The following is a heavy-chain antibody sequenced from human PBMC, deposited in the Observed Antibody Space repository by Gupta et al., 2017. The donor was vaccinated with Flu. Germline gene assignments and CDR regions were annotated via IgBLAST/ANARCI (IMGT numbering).Heavy chain of an antibody. V-gene: IGHV1-3*01. J-gene: IGHJ4*02. D-gene: IGHD3-10*01. Sequence: QVQLVQSGAEVKKPGASVKVSCKASGYTFTSYAMHWVRQAPGQRLEWMGWINAGNGNTKYSQKCQGRVTITRETSASTAYMEVSSLRSEETAVDYCARDYSVGRGVRTGALAYGGQGTMVTVSS. CDR2: INAGNGNT. CDR3: ARDYSVGRGVRTGALAY. CDR1: GYTFTSYA.